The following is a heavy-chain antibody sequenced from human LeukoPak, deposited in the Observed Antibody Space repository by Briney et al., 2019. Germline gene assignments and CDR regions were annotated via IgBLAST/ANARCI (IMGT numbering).Heavy chain of an antibody. D-gene: IGHD3-16*01. CDR1: GFTFGSSS. Sequence: PGGSLRLSCAASGFTFGSSSMSWVRQAPGQGLQWVANINQDGSETYYVDSVKGRFTISRDNAKSSLSLQMDSLRADDSALYYCATRKCLGCQLFNLVYWGQGSLITVSS. CDR3: ATRKCLGCQLFNLVY. J-gene: IGHJ4*02. V-gene: IGHV3-7*01. CDR2: INQDGSET.